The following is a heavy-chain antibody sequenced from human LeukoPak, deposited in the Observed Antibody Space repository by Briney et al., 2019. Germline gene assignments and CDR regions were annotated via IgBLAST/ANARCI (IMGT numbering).Heavy chain of an antibody. CDR1: GFTFSSYA. CDR2: ISYDGSNK. D-gene: IGHD6-25*01. J-gene: IGHJ4*02. Sequence: PGGSLRLSCAASGFTFSSYAMHWVRQAPGKGLEWVAVISYDGSNKYYADSVKGRFTISRDNSKNTLYLQMNSLRAEDTAVYYCARVGNGPAAIFDYWGQGTLVTVSS. V-gene: IGHV3-30-3*01. CDR3: ARVGNGPAAIFDY.